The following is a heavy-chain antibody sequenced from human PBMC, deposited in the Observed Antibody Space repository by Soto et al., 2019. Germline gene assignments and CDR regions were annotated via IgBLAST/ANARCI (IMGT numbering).Heavy chain of an antibody. CDR3: TTVSPLEWLWEANY. J-gene: IGHJ4*02. Sequence: GGSLRLSCAASGFTFSNAWMSWVRQAPGKGLEWVGRIKSKTDGGTTDYAAPVKGRFTISRDDSKNTLYLQMNSLKTEDTAVYYCTTVSPLEWLWEANYWGQGTLVTVSS. V-gene: IGHV3-15*01. D-gene: IGHD3-3*01. CDR1: GFTFSNAW. CDR2: IKSKTDGGTT.